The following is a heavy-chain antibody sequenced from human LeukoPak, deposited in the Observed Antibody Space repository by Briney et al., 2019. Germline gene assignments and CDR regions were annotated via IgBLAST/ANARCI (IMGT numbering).Heavy chain of an antibody. D-gene: IGHD4-17*01. J-gene: IGHJ4*02. CDR1: GGSISSGGYS. Sequence: PSETLSLTCAVSGGSISSGGYSWSWIRQPPGKGLEWIGYIYHSGSTYYNPSLKSRVTISVDTSKNQFSLKLSSVTAADTAVYYCARLNYGDYYFDYWGQGTLVTVSS. CDR2: IYHSGST. V-gene: IGHV4-30-2*01. CDR3: ARLNYGDYYFDY.